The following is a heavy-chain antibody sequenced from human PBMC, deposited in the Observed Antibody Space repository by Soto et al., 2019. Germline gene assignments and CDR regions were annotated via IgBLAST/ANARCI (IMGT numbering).Heavy chain of an antibody. CDR3: AKRGSGSYFDY. D-gene: IGHD1-26*01. CDR1: GFTFSDYS. J-gene: IGHJ4*02. V-gene: IGHV3-48*04. CDR2: IFVTSTII. Sequence: GGSLRLSCVASGFTFSDYSMVWVRQSPGKGLEWISYIFVTSTIIYYADSVKGRFTASRDNAQNSLSLQMNSLRVEDTGIYYCAKRGSGSYFDYWGQGTLVTVSS.